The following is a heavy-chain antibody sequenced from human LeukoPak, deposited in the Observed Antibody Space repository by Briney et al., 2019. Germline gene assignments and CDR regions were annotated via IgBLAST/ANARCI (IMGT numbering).Heavy chain of an antibody. CDR1: GGTFSSYA. J-gene: IGHJ4*02. V-gene: IGHV1-2*02. D-gene: IGHD3-16*01. Sequence: GASVKVSCKASGGTFSSYAITWVRQAPGQGLEWMGGINPNSGDTNYAQKFQGRVTMTRDTSISTAYMELSRLRSDDTAVYYCARESGIMITFGGVYDYWGQGTLVTVSS. CDR2: INPNSGDT. CDR3: ARESGIMITFGGVYDY.